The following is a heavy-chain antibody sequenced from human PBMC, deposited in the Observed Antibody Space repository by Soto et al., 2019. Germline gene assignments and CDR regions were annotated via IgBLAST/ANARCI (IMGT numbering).Heavy chain of an antibody. CDR1: GYSFSEMS. J-gene: IGHJ4*02. CDR3: GLPGATGRLDY. Sequence: QVQLVQSGAEVKEPGASVKVSCKVSGYSFSEMSMHWVRQTPEKGREWMGGFDGEDGQTMYAQKFQGRVTMTEDTCADTAYMELSSLRSDETAVYYCGLPGATGRLDYWGQGSRVTVSS. V-gene: IGHV1-24*01. D-gene: IGHD2-15*01. CDR2: FDGEDGQT.